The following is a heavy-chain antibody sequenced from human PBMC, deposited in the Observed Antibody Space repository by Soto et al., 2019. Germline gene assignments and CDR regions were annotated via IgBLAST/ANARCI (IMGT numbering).Heavy chain of an antibody. CDR1: GGTFSSYT. J-gene: IGHJ6*02. V-gene: IGHV1-69*02. CDR3: ACLPNYGDYVNYYYGMDV. CDR2: IIPILGIA. Sequence: QVQLVQSGAEVKKPGSSVKVSCKASGGTFSSYTISWVRQAPGQGLEWMGRIIPILGIANYAQKFQGRVTITADKCTSTAYMELSSVRSEDTAVYYCACLPNYGDYVNYYYGMDVWGQGTTVTVSS. D-gene: IGHD4-17*01.